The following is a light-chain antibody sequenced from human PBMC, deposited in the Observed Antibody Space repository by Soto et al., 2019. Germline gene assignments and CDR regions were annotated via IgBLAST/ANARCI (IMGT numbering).Light chain of an antibody. CDR1: SSDLV. CDR2: EVT. CDR3: SSYTTTSVL. J-gene: IGLJ2*01. V-gene: IGLV2-14*01. Sequence: QSALTQPASVSGSPGQSITISCTGISSDLVSWYQQHPDKAPKLIIYEVTYRPSGVSDRFSGSTSGNTASLTISGLQAEDEADYFCSSYTTTSVLFGGGTKVTVL.